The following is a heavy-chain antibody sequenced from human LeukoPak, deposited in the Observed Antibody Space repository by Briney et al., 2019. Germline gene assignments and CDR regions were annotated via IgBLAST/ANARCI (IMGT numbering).Heavy chain of an antibody. CDR1: GGSISSSGYY. Sequence: SETLSLTCTVSGGSISSSGYYWGWIRQPPGKGLEWIGSIYYSGSTYYNPSLKSRVTISVDTSKNQFSLKLSSVTAADTAVYYCEQLPRGYNYGFGCWGPGTLVTVSS. V-gene: IGHV4-39*01. CDR2: IYYSGST. CDR3: EQLPRGYNYGFGC. D-gene: IGHD5-18*01. J-gene: IGHJ4*02.